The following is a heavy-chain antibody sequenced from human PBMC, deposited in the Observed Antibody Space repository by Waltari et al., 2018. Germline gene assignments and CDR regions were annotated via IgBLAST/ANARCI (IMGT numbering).Heavy chain of an antibody. V-gene: IGHV1-8*01. CDR2: MTPRNGDT. Sequence: QVQLVQSGAEVKKPGASVKVSCKATGYTFTDFDFNWVRQANGQGLEWMGWMTPRNGDTGYVEKFRGRVTMTIDTSINTAYLELSDLTSEDTAVYYCAREGSTWNDLDSWGQGTLVTVSA. D-gene: IGHD1-1*01. CDR3: AREGSTWNDLDS. CDR1: GYTFTDFD. J-gene: IGHJ4*02.